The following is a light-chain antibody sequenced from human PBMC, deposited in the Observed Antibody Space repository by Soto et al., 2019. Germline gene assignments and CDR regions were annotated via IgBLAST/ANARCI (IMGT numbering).Light chain of an antibody. V-gene: IGLV2-8*01. CDR1: SSDIGGYNY. Sequence: QPVLTQPPSASGSPGQSVTISCTGTSSDIGGYNYVSWYQQHPGKAPKLMIYEVSKRPSGVPDRFSGSKSGNTASLTVSGLQAEDEAVYFCSSYSGSNKVVFGGGTKLTVL. J-gene: IGLJ2*01. CDR3: SSYSGSNKVV. CDR2: EVS.